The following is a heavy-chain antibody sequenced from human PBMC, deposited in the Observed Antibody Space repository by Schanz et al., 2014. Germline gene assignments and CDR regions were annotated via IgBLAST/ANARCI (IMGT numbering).Heavy chain of an antibody. V-gene: IGHV1-18*01. CDR2: IIPILGIA. CDR3: TRGGYSYALSAFDI. D-gene: IGHD5-18*01. CDR1: GYTFTSYD. J-gene: IGHJ3*02. Sequence: QVQLVQSGAEVKKPGASVRVSCKASGYTFTSYDFNWVRQAPGQGLEWMGWIIPILGIANYAQKVQGRVTMTTDTSTGTAYMELRSLRSDDTALYYCTRGGYSYALSAFDIWGQGTMVTVSS.